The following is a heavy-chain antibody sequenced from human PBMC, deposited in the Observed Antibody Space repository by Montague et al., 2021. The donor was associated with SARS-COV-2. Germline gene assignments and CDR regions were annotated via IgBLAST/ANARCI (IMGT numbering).Heavy chain of an antibody. D-gene: IGHD3-22*01. V-gene: IGHV4-59*01. CDR1: GGSISSYY. CDR3: ARGDYYDSTGHYDY. Sequence: SETLSLTCTVSGGSISSYYWSWIRQPPGKGLEWIGYIYYSGSTNYNPSXXSRVTVSVDTSKNQFSLKVRSVTAADTAVYYCARGDYYDSTGHYDYWGQGTLVTVSS. CDR2: IYYSGST. J-gene: IGHJ4*01.